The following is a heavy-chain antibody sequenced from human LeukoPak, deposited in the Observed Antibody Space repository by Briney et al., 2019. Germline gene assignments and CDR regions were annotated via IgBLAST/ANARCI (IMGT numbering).Heavy chain of an antibody. V-gene: IGHV3-48*03. CDR1: GSTFSSFQ. J-gene: IGHJ4*02. CDR2: ISSSGSIM. D-gene: IGHD3-9*01. CDR3: ARTPTYYDILTDYPYYFDY. Sequence: GGSLRLSCVASGSTFSSFQMNWVRQAPGKGLEWVSYISSSGSIMFYADSVKGRFTISRDNAKNSLYLHTNSLRAEDTAVYYCARTPTYYDILTDYPYYFDYWGQGTLVTVSS.